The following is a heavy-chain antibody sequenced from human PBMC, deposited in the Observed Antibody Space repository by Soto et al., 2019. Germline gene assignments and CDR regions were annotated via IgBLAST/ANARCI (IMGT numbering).Heavy chain of an antibody. CDR3: ARDIGIANNNWFDP. CDR1: GGSVSSGSYY. J-gene: IGHJ5*02. Sequence: QVQLQESGPGLVKPSETLSLTCTVSGGSVSSGSYYWSWIRQPPGKGLEWIGYIYYSGSTNYNPSLKSRVTISVDTSKNQFSLKLSSVTAADTAVYYCARDIGIANNNWFDPWGQGTLVTVSS. V-gene: IGHV4-61*01. D-gene: IGHD6-13*01. CDR2: IYYSGST.